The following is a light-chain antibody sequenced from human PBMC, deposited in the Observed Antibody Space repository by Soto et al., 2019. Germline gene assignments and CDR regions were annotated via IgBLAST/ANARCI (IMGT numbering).Light chain of an antibody. J-gene: IGLJ1*01. V-gene: IGLV1-51*01. CDR1: SXNIGGNS. Sequence: QSVLTQPPSVSAAPGQKVTICCSGSSXNIGGNSVSWYQQLPGTAPKLLIYDDNKRPSGIPDRFSGSKSGTSATLGITGFQSGDEADYYCAAWDHSLSAYVFGTGTKVTVL. CDR3: AAWDHSLSAYV. CDR2: DDN.